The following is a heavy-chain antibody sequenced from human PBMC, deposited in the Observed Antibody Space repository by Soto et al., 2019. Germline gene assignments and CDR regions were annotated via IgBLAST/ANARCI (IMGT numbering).Heavy chain of an antibody. CDR2: IYYSGST. CDR3: AREAHYSSGWYYFDY. CDR1: GGSISSGGYY. Sequence: SETLSLTCTVSGGSISSGGYYWSWIRQHPGKGLEWIGYIYYSGSTYYKPSLKSRVTISVDTSKNQFSLKLSSVTAADTAVYYCAREAHYSSGWYYFDYWGQGTLVTVSS. D-gene: IGHD6-19*01. J-gene: IGHJ4*02. V-gene: IGHV4-31*03.